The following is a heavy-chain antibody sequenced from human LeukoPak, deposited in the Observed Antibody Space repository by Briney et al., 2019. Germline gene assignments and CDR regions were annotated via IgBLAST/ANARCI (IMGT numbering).Heavy chain of an antibody. CDR1: GGSISSSSYY. J-gene: IGHJ4*02. CDR2: IYYSGST. CDR3: ARSGYYDYVWGSYN. Sequence: SETLSLTCTVSGGSISSSSYYWGWVRQPPGKGLEWIGSIYYSGSTYYNPSLKSRVTISVDTSKNQFSLKLSSVTAADTAVYYCARSGYYDYVWGSYNWGQGTLVTVSS. D-gene: IGHD3-16*01. V-gene: IGHV4-39*01.